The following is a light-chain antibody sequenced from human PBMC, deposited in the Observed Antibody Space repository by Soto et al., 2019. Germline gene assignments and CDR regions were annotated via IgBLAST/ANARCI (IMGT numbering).Light chain of an antibody. Sequence: EIVLTQSPGTLSLSPGERATLSCRASQSVTSNYLAWYQKKPGQAPRVLIYGASNRATGIPDRFSGSGSGTDLTLTISRLEPEEFAVYYCQQYGSSPTFGQGTKVEVK. J-gene: IGKJ1*01. CDR1: QSVTSNY. CDR2: GAS. V-gene: IGKV3-20*01. CDR3: QQYGSSPT.